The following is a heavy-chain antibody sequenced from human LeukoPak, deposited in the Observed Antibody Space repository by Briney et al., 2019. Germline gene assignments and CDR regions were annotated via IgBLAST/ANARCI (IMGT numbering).Heavy chain of an antibody. CDR1: GFTFSAFW. CDR3: AKDQYYDILTGYSQDWFDP. J-gene: IGHJ5*02. D-gene: IGHD3-9*01. Sequence: GGSLRLSCAASGFTFSAFWMHWVRQAPGKGLVWVSRINSDDSRTTYADSVKGRFTISRDNAKNTLYLQMNSLRAEDTAVYYCAKDQYYDILTGYSQDWFDPWGQGTLVTVSS. V-gene: IGHV3-74*01. CDR2: INSDDSRT.